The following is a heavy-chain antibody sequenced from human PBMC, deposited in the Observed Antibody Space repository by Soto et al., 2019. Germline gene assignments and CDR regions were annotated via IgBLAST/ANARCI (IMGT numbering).Heavy chain of an antibody. J-gene: IGHJ6*02. Sequence: SVKVSCKASGGTFSSYAISWVRQVPGQGLEWMGGIIPIFGTANYAQKFQGRVTITADESTSTAYMELSSLRSEDTAVYYCAREAVAEWLYQYYCGMDVWGQGPTVTVSS. V-gene: IGHV1-69*13. CDR2: IIPIFGTA. D-gene: IGHD3-3*01. CDR3: AREAVAEWLYQYYCGMDV. CDR1: GGTFSSYA.